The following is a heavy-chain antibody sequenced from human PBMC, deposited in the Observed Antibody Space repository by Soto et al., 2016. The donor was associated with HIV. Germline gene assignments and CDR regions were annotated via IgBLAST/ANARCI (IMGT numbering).Heavy chain of an antibody. J-gene: IGHJ6*02. CDR3: ARAQRGGGYGTS. V-gene: IGHV3-48*04. D-gene: IGHD3-16*01. CDR2: ISSSSSTI. Sequence: EVQLVESGGGLVQPGGSLRLSCAASGFTFSSYSMNWVRQAPGKGLEWVSYISSSSSTIYYADSVKGRFTISRDNAKNSLYLQMNSLRAEDTAVYYCARAQRGGGYGTSWGQGTTVTVSS. CDR1: GFTFSSYS.